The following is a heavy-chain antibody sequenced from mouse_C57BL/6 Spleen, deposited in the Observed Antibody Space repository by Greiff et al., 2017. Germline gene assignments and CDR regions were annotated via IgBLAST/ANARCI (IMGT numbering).Heavy chain of an antibody. CDR1: GFNIKDYY. CDR3: ARSRDEYYFDY. Sequence: VQLQQSGAELVKPGASVKLSCTASGFNIKDYYMHWVKQRTEQGLEWIGRIDPEDGENKYAPKFQGKATITADTSSHSAYLQLSSLTSEDTAVYYCARSRDEYYFDYWGQGTTLTVSS. V-gene: IGHV14-2*01. CDR2: IDPEDGEN. D-gene: IGHD3-3*01. J-gene: IGHJ2*01.